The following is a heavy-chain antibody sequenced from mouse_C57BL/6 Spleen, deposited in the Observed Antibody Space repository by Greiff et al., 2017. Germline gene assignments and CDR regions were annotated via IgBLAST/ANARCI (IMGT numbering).Heavy chain of an antibody. CDR3: ARPYDYYAMDY. CDR2: IHPNSGST. J-gene: IGHJ4*01. V-gene: IGHV1-64*01. D-gene: IGHD6-5*01. Sequence: VQLQQSGAELVKPGASVKLSCKASGYTFTSYWMPWVKQRPGQGLEWIGMIHPNSGSTNYNEKFKSKATLTVDKSSSTAYMQLSRLTSEDSAVYYCARPYDYYAMDYWGQGTSVTVSS. CDR1: GYTFTSYW.